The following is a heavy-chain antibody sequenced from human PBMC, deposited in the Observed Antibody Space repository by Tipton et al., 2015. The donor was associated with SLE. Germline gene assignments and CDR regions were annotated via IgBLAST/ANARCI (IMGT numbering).Heavy chain of an antibody. Sequence: TLSLTCAVSGGSISSGGYSWSWIRQPPGKGLEWIGYIYHSGSTYYNPSLKSRVTISVDRSKNQFSLKLSSVTAADTAVHYCARGYRYSSSSYYFDYWGQGTLVTVSS. D-gene: IGHD6-13*01. CDR3: ARGYRYSSSSYYFDY. CDR2: IYHSGST. CDR1: GGSISSGGYS. J-gene: IGHJ4*02. V-gene: IGHV4-30-2*01.